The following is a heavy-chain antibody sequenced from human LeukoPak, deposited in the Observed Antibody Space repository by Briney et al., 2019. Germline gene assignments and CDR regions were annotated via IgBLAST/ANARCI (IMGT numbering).Heavy chain of an antibody. CDR1: GGSFSGYY. Sequence: SETLSLTCAVYGGSFSGYYWSWIRQPPGKGLEWIGEINHSGSTNYNPSLKSRVTILVDTSKNQFSLKLSSVTAADTAVYYCARAKQWLVGNWFDPWGQGTLVTVSS. D-gene: IGHD6-19*01. V-gene: IGHV4-34*01. CDR3: ARAKQWLVGNWFDP. CDR2: INHSGST. J-gene: IGHJ5*02.